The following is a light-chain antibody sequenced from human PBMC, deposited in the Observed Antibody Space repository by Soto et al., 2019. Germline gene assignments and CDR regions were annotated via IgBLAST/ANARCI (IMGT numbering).Light chain of an antibody. CDR2: DAS. J-gene: IGKJ5*01. CDR3: QQRSTWPPIT. CDR1: QSVSSY. V-gene: IGKV3-11*01. Sequence: EIVLTQSPGTLSLTQGERATLSCRASQSVSSYLAWYQQKPGQAPRLLIYDASNRATGIPARFSGSGSGTDFTLTISSLEPEDFAVYYCQQRSTWPPITFGQGTRLEVK.